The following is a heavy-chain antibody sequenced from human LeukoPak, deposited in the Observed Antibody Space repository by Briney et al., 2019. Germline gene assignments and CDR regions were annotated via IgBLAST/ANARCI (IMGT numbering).Heavy chain of an antibody. CDR2: IYYSGST. CDR1: GGSISSYY. CDR3: ANGGYCSSTSCYPNWFDP. Sequence: PSETLSLTCTVSGGSISSYYWSWIRQPPGKGLEWIGYIYYSGSTNYNPSLKSRVTISVDTSKNQFSLKLPSVTAADTAVYYCANGGYCSSTSCYPNWFDPWGQGTLVTVSS. V-gene: IGHV4-59*01. D-gene: IGHD2-2*01. J-gene: IGHJ5*02.